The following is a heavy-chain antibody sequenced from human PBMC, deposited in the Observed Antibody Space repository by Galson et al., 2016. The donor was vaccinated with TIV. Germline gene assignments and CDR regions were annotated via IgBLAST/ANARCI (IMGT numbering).Heavy chain of an antibody. J-gene: IGHJ6*02. CDR2: ISNGGSTT. D-gene: IGHD3-22*01. Sequence: GKGLEWVSYISNGGSTTYYADFVKGRFTISRDNAKNSLYLHMSSLRAEDTAVYYCARAVTMRVADYYYYGMDVWGQGTTVTVSS. CDR3: ARAVTMRVADYYYYGMDV. V-gene: IGHV3-11*04.